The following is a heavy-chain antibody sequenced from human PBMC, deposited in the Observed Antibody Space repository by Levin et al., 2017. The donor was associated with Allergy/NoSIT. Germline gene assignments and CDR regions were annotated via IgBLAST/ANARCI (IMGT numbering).Heavy chain of an antibody. CDR3: ARGDCRASACYSGDS. J-gene: IGHJ4*02. CDR2: IRDKVNSYTT. D-gene: IGHD2-15*01. Sequence: SCAASGFTFSDHYMDWVRQAPGKGLEWVGRIRDKVNSYTTEYAASVKGRFTISRDDSKNSLYLQMNSLKTEDTAVYYCARGDCRASACYSGDSWGQGTLVTVSA. V-gene: IGHV3-72*01. CDR1: GFTFSDHY.